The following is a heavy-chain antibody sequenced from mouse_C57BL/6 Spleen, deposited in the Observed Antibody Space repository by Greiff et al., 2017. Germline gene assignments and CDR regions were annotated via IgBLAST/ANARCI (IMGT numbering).Heavy chain of an antibody. Sequence: QVHVKQPGAELVKPGASVKLSCKASGYTFTSYWMHWVKQRPGQGLEWIGMIHPNSGSTNYNEKFKSKATLTVDKSSSTAYMQLSSLTSEDSAVYYCASPSITTVVATPSWYFDVWGTGTTVTVSS. CDR3: ASPSITTVVATPSWYFDV. CDR2: IHPNSGST. CDR1: GYTFTSYW. V-gene: IGHV1-64*01. J-gene: IGHJ1*03. D-gene: IGHD1-1*01.